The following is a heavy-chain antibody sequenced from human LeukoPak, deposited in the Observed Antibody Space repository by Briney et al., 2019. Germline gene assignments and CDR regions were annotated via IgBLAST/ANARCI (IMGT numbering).Heavy chain of an antibody. CDR2: INHSGST. CDR3: ASEERFVGQWLVRGMIGY. D-gene: IGHD6-19*01. J-gene: IGHJ4*02. CDR1: GGSFSGYY. Sequence: SETLSLTCAVYGGSFSGYYWSWIRQPPGKGLEWIGEINHSGSTNYNPSLKSRVTISVDTSKNQFSLKLSSVTAADTAVYYCASEERFVGQWLVRGMIGYWGQGTLVTVSS. V-gene: IGHV4-34*01.